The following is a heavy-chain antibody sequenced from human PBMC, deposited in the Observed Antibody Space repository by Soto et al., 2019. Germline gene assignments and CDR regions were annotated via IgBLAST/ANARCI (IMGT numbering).Heavy chain of an antibody. Sequence: SVKVSCKASGGTFSSFTISWVRQAPGQGLEWMGGIIPIYGTANYAQKFQGRVTITADASTRTAYMELSSQRSEDTAVYYCAKDRRADWESYYYYAMDVWGQGTTVTVSS. D-gene: IGHD1-26*01. J-gene: IGHJ6*02. CDR1: GGTFSSFT. CDR2: IIPIYGTA. V-gene: IGHV1-69*13. CDR3: AKDRRADWESYYYYAMDV.